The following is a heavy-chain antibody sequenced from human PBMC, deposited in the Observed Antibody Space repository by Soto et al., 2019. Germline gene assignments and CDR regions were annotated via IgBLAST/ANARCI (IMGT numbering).Heavy chain of an antibody. J-gene: IGHJ6*02. D-gene: IGHD6-6*01. V-gene: IGHV3-33*01. CDR1: GFPFSSYG. Sequence: GGSLRLSCASSGFPFSSYGMHWVRQAPGKGLEWVAVIWYDGSNKYYADSVKGRFTISRDNSKNTLYLQMNSLRAEDTAVYYCARGSSSPYYYYGMDVWGQGTTVTVS. CDR3: ARGSSSPYYYYGMDV. CDR2: IWYDGSNK.